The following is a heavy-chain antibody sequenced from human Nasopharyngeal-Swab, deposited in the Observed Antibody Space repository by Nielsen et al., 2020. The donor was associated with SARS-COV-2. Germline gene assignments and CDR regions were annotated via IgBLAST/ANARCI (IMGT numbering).Heavy chain of an antibody. CDR2: IIPSGGST. V-gene: IGHV1-46*01. J-gene: IGHJ4*02. Sequence: GRHAGGQGLEWMGIIIPSGGSTSYAQKFQGRVTMTRDTSTSTVYMELSSLRSEDTAVYYCARVISLGEYYFDYWGQGTLVTVSS. D-gene: IGHD3-10*01. CDR3: ARVISLGEYYFDY.